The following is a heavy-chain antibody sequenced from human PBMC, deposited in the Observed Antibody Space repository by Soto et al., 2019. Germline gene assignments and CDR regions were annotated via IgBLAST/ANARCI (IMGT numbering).Heavy chain of an antibody. CDR3: ARGQQLVANWLDP. D-gene: IGHD6-6*01. CDR1: GFTSSNFA. V-gene: IGHV3-11*01. J-gene: IGHJ5*02. CDR2: ISSTGSTP. Sequence: GGSLRLSCAASGFTSSNFAMTWVRQAPGKGLEEIATISSTGSTPYYADSVKGRFTISRDNAQNSLYLEMNNLRAEDTAVYYCARGQQLVANWLDPWGQGILVTVSS.